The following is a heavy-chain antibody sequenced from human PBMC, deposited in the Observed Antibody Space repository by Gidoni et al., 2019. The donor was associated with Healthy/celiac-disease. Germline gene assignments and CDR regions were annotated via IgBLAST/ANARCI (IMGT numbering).Heavy chain of an antibody. Sequence: QVTLKESGPVLVKPTETLTLTCTVSGFSLSNARMGVSWNRQPPGKALEWLAHIFSNDEKSYRTSLKSRLTISKDTSKSQVVLIMTNLDPVDTATYYCARISWRYCSGGPCPGGMDVWGQGTTVTVSS. CDR3: ARISWRYCSGGPCPGGMDV. CDR2: IFSNDEK. J-gene: IGHJ6*02. CDR1: GFSLSNARMG. D-gene: IGHD2-15*01. V-gene: IGHV2-26*01.